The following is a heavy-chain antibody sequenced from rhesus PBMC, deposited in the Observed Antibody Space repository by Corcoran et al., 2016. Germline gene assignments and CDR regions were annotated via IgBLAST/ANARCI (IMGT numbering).Heavy chain of an antibody. V-gene: IGHV4S7*01. Sequence: QVQLQESGPGLVKPSETLSLTCAVSGGSISSGYGWSWIRQPPGKGLEWIGDIYGRSGNTYYDPSLKSRVTISKDTTKNQFSLKLSSVTAADTAVYYCATYNFWTGYRDYWGQGVLVTVSS. CDR3: ATYNFWTGYRDY. CDR2: IYGRSGNT. CDR1: GGSISSGYG. J-gene: IGHJ4*01. D-gene: IGHD3-3*01.